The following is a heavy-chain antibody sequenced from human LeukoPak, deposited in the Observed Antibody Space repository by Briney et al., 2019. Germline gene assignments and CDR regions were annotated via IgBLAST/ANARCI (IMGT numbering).Heavy chain of an antibody. J-gene: IGHJ4*02. D-gene: IGHD6-19*01. V-gene: IGHV3-23*01. Sequence: GGSLRLSCVASGFTFSSYAMSSVRQAPGKGLKCLSAISVRGGNTFYADSVKGRFTICGDNSNNPLYLQKNSLRAEDTAVYYCAKDLPPPYSSGWDNLPSYYFDYWGQGPLVTVSS. CDR3: AKDLPPPYSSGWDNLPSYYFDY. CDR1: GFTFSSYA. CDR2: ISVRGGNT.